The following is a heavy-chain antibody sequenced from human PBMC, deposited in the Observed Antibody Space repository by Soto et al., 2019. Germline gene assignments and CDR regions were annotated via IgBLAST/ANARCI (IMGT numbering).Heavy chain of an antibody. V-gene: IGHV4-34*01. CDR3: ARGKWFASFDP. J-gene: IGHJ5*02. Sequence: TSETLSLTCAVYGGSLSGHYWSWVRQSPGKGLGWIGEINHSGSTNYNPSLMSRLTLSVXXXXXXFXLXLXXXTAADTAVYYCARGKWFASFDPWGQGTLVTVTS. D-gene: IGHD3-22*01. CDR1: GGSLSGHY. CDR2: INHSGST.